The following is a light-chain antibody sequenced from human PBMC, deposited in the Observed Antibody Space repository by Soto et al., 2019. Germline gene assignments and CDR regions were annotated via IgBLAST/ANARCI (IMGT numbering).Light chain of an antibody. CDR3: SCYVGSSTVV. V-gene: IGLV2-8*01. J-gene: IGLJ2*01. Sequence: QSVLTQPPSASGSPGQSVTISCTGTSSDVGGYNYVSWYQQHPGKAPKLIIYEVNSRPSGVADRFSGSKSGNTASLTVSGRQAADEETYYCSCYVGSSTVVFGGGTKLTVL. CDR2: EVN. CDR1: SSDVGGYNY.